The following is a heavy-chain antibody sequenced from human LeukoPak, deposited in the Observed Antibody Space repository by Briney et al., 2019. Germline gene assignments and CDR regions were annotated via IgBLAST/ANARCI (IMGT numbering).Heavy chain of an antibody. J-gene: IGHJ5*02. Sequence: GRSLRLSCAASGFTFSSYGMHWVRQAPGKGLEWVAVIWYDGSNKYYADSVKGRFTISRDNAKNSLYLQMNSLRAEDTALYYCARAGSYNWFDPWGQGTLVTVSS. CDR3: ARAGSYNWFDP. V-gene: IGHV3-33*01. CDR2: IWYDGSNK. CDR1: GFTFSSYG.